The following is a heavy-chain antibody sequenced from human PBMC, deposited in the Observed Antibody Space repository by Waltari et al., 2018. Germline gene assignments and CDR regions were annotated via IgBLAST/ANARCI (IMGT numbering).Heavy chain of an antibody. D-gene: IGHD2-2*01. CDR3: AHIGPAAMPAVPFDY. Sequence: QVQLQESGPGLVKPSETLSLTCTVSGGSISSYYWSWIRQPPGKGLYWIGYIYYSGSTNYNPSLKSRVTISVDTSKNQFSLKLSSVTAADTATYYCAHIGPAAMPAVPFDYWGQGTLVTVSS. V-gene: IGHV4-59*01. J-gene: IGHJ4*02. CDR2: IYYSGST. CDR1: GGSISSYY.